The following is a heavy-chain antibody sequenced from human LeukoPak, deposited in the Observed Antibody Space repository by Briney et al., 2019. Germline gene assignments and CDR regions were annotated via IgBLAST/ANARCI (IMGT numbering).Heavy chain of an antibody. Sequence: TGGSLRPSCAASGFTFSSYWMHWVRQAPGKGLVWVSRIKPDGGTTSYADSVKGRFTISRDNAKNTLYLQMNSLRAEDTAVYYCARDNYELAYWGQGTLVTVSS. V-gene: IGHV3-74*01. D-gene: IGHD4-11*01. J-gene: IGHJ4*02. CDR3: ARDNYELAY. CDR2: IKPDGGTT. CDR1: GFTFSSYW.